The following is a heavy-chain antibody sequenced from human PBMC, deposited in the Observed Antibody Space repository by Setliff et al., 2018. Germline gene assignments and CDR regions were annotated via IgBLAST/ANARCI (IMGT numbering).Heavy chain of an antibody. CDR3: AIIGPDSSGYYWIFDY. J-gene: IGHJ4*02. V-gene: IGHV1-46*01. D-gene: IGHD3-22*01. Sequence: ASVKVSCKASGYTLTNYYMHWVRQAPGQGLEWMGIINPSGGLTRYAQKFQGRVTMTRDTSTSTVYMEVISLRSEDTAMYYCAIIGPDSSGYYWIFDYWGQGTLVTVSS. CDR2: INPSGGLT. CDR1: GYTLTNYY.